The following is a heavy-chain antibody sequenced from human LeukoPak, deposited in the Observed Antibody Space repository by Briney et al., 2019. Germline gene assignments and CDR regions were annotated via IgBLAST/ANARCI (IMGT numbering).Heavy chain of an antibody. CDR1: GFTFSSYG. CDR3: ATQVGYSGYDLGH. J-gene: IGHJ4*02. CDR2: IWYGGSNK. D-gene: IGHD5-12*01. V-gene: IGHV3-33*08. Sequence: PGGSLRLSCAASGFTFSSYGMHWVRQAPGKGLEWVAVIWYGGSNKYYADSVKGRFTISRDNSKNTLYLQMNSLRAEDTAVYYCATQVGYSGYDLGHWGQGTLVTVSS.